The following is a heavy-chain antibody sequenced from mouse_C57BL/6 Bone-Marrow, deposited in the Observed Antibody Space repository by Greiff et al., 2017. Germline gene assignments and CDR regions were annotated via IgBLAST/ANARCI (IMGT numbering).Heavy chain of an antibody. CDR1: GYTFTDYY. D-gene: IGHD3-2*02. J-gene: IGHJ2*01. V-gene: IGHV1-76*01. Sequence: QVQLQQSGAELVRPGASVKLSCKASGYTFTDYYINWVKQRPGQGLEWIARIYPGSGNTYYNEKFKGKATLTAEKSSSTAYMQRSSLTSEDSAVYFCARRGSSGTFDYWDRGNTPTVTA. CDR2: IYPGSGNT. CDR3: ARRGSSGTFDY.